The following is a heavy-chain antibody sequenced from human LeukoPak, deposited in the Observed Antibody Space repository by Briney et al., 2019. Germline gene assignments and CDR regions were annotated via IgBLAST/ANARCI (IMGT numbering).Heavy chain of an antibody. CDR1: GFTFSTYW. Sequence: PGGSLRLSCAGSGFTFSTYWMSWVRQAPGKGLEWVANIKQDGSEKYYVDSVKGRFTISRDNAKNSLYLQMNSLRAEDTAVYYCGRELFPPDNAFDIWGQGTMVTVSS. CDR3: GRELFPPDNAFDI. V-gene: IGHV3-7*01. CDR2: IKQDGSEK. J-gene: IGHJ3*02. D-gene: IGHD3-10*01.